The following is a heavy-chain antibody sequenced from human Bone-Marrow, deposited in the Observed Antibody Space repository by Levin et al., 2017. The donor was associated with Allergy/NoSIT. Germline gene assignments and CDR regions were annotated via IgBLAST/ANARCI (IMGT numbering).Heavy chain of an antibody. J-gene: IGHJ3*02. CDR1: GGSISSSPYY. D-gene: IGHD6-13*01. CDR2: IFSSGSA. CDR3: ARHQTSSWYDAFDM. Sequence: GSLRLSCAVSGGSISSSPYYWGWIRQPPGTGLEWIGSIFSSGSAYSNPSLKSRLTMSVDTSKDQVSLSLSSVTAADTAVYYCARHQTSSWYDAFDMWGQGTMVTVSS. V-gene: IGHV4-39*01.